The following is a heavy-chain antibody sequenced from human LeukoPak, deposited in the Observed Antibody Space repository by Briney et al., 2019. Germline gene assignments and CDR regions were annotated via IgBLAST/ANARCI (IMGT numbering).Heavy chain of an antibody. CDR3: ARVGYYDSSGYYYTLDAFDI. CDR1: GGSISSYY. D-gene: IGHD3-22*01. Sequence: PSETLSLTCTVSGGSISSYYWSWIRQPPGKGLEWIGSIYHSGSTYYNPSLKSRVTISVDTSKNQFSLKLSSVTAADTAVYYCARVGYYDSSGYYYTLDAFDIWGQGTMVTVSS. V-gene: IGHV4-38-2*02. J-gene: IGHJ3*02. CDR2: IYHSGST.